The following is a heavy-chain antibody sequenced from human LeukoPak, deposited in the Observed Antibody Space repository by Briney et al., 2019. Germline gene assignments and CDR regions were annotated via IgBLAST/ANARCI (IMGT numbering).Heavy chain of an antibody. CDR1: GFTFNNYA. CDR3: ARVHTSSYAADL. CDR2: ISGSGYAT. D-gene: IGHD3-22*01. J-gene: IGHJ5*02. V-gene: IGHV3-23*01. Sequence: PGGSLRLSCAASGFTFNNYAMSWVRQTPGKGLEWVSAISGSGYATYYTDPVKGRFTISRDNSKKTLHLQMNSLRAEDTAVYYCARVHTSSYAADLWGQGTLVTVSS.